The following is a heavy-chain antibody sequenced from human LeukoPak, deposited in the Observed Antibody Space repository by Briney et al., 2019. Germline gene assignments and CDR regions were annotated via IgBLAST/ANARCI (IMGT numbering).Heavy chain of an antibody. Sequence: GGSVTVSCKASGYTFTSYAMNWVRQAPGEGGEWGGWINTKTGNPTYAQGFTGRFVFSLDTSVSTAYLQISSLKAEDTAVYYCARGVSHIVVVTALDYYYGMDVWGQGTTVTVSS. D-gene: IGHD2-21*02. CDR1: GYTFTSYA. CDR2: INTKTGNP. CDR3: ARGVSHIVVVTALDYYYGMDV. J-gene: IGHJ6*02. V-gene: IGHV7-4-1*02.